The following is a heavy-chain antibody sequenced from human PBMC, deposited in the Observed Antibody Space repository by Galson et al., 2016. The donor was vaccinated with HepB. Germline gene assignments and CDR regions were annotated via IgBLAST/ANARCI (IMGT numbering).Heavy chain of an antibody. V-gene: IGHV4-39*01. J-gene: IGHJ5*01. CDR1: GDSTSGGTYY. Sequence: SETLSLTCTVSGDSTSGGTYYWGWIRQPPGKGLEWIGSMYYSGSTFYNPSLKSRVTISEGTSKNQFSLRLSYVTAADTAVYYCGRASDSWGQGTLVTGSS. CDR2: MYYSGST. CDR3: GRASDS.